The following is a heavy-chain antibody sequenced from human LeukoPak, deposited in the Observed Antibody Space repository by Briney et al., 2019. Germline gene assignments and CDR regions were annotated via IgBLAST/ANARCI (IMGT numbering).Heavy chain of an antibody. J-gene: IGHJ4*02. CDR2: ISNDESNK. CDR3: VLGHYGGLFDN. Sequence: GGSLRLSCAASGFTFTRYDMHWVRQAPGKGLEWVAVISNDESNKDYGNSVKGRFTIARDNSKNTLYLQMNSLRVEDTAVYYCVLGHYGGLFDNWGQGALVTVSS. CDR1: GFTFTRYD. D-gene: IGHD4-23*01. V-gene: IGHV3-30-3*01.